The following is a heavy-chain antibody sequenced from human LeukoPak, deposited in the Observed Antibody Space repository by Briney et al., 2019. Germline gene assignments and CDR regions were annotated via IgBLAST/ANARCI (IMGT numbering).Heavy chain of an antibody. D-gene: IGHD3-10*01. CDR2: IYPGDSNT. V-gene: IGHV5-51*01. CDR3: ARSITMVRGVPYNWFDP. CDR1: GYSFTSYW. J-gene: IGHJ5*02. Sequence: GESLKISCKGSGYSFTSYWIGWVRQMPGKGLEWMGIIYPGDSNTRYSPSFQGQVTISADKSISTACLQWSSLKASDTAMYYCARSITMVRGVPYNWFDPWGQGTLVTVSS.